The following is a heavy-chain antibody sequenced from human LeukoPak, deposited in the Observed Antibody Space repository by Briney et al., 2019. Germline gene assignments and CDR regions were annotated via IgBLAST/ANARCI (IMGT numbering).Heavy chain of an antibody. Sequence: GGSLRLSCAASGFTFSSYAMHWVRQAPGKGLEWVAVISYDGSNKYYADPVKGRFTISRDNSKNTLYLQMNSLRAEDTAVYYCARGGGATTFWYFDLWGRGTLVTVSS. J-gene: IGHJ2*01. V-gene: IGHV3-30-3*01. CDR3: ARGGGATTFWYFDL. CDR2: ISYDGSNK. CDR1: GFTFSSYA. D-gene: IGHD1-26*01.